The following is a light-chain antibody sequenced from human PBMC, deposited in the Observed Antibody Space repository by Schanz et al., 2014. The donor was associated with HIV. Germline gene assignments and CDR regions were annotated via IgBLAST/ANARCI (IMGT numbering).Light chain of an antibody. V-gene: IGLV2-14*02. CDR3: SSYTNINSWV. Sequence: QSALTQPASMSGSPGQSITISCNGTNIDLGGYNLVSWYQHHPGKAPKLMIYDVTKRPSGVSNRFSGSKSGNTASLTISGLQAEDEADYYCSSYTNINSWVFGGGTKVTVL. CDR2: DVT. J-gene: IGLJ3*02. CDR1: NIDLGGYNL.